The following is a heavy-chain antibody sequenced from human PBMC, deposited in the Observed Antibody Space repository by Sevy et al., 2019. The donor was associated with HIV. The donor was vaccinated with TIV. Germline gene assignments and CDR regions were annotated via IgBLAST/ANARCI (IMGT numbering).Heavy chain of an antibody. CDR1: AYTSTTYW. J-gene: IGHJ4*02. CDR3: ARLDSYSIGWSPRYYFDY. V-gene: IGHV5-51*01. D-gene: IGHD6-19*01. CDR2: MSPGDSDP. Sequence: GESLKISCKGSAYTSTTYWIGWVRQVPGKGLEWMGIMSPGDSDPRYSPSFQGQVAMSVDKSVSTAYLQWHSLETSDTAIYYCARLDSYSIGWSPRYYFDYWGQGTLATVSS.